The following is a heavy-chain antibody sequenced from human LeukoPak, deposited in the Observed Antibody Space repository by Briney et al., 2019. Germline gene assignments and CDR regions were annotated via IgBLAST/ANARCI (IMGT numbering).Heavy chain of an antibody. CDR2: MNPNSGNT. CDR1: GYTFTSYG. D-gene: IGHD3-10*01. Sequence: ASVKVSCKASGYTFTSYGISWVRQAPGQGLEWMGWMNPNSGNTGYAQKFQGRVTMTRNTSISTAYMELSSLRSEDTAVYYCARIITMVRGVIRIDAFDIWGQGTMVTVSS. V-gene: IGHV1-8*02. J-gene: IGHJ3*02. CDR3: ARIITMVRGVIRIDAFDI.